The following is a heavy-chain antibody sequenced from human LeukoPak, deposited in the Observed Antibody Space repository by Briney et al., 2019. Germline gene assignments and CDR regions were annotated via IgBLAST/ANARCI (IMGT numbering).Heavy chain of an antibody. CDR2: IDSSDATS. Sequence: GSLRLSCAASGFTFSGYAMSWVRQAPGKGLEWVSGIDSSDATSYYADSVKGRFTISRDNSKNTLFLQMNSLRGEDTAVYYCSTMTTMTTPDYWGQGTLVTVSS. J-gene: IGHJ4*02. CDR3: STMTTMTTPDY. V-gene: IGHV3-23*01. D-gene: IGHD4-11*01. CDR1: GFTFSGYA.